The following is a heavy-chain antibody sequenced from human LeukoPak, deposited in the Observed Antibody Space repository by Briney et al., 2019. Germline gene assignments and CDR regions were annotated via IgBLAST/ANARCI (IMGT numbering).Heavy chain of an antibody. V-gene: IGHV4-34*01. CDR3: ARVWYSSGWYDY. J-gene: IGHJ4*02. Sequence: NPSETLSLTCAVYGGSFSGYYWSWIRQPPGKGLEWIGEINHSGSTNYNPSLKSRVTISVDTSKNQFSLKLSSVTAADTAVYYCARVWYSSGWYDYWGQGTLVTVSS. D-gene: IGHD6-19*01. CDR2: INHSGST. CDR1: GGSFSGYY.